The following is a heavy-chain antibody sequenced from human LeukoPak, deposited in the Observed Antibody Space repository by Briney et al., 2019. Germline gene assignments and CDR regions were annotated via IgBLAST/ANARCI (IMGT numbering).Heavy chain of an antibody. CDR3: ARVTMVTTSPWSWGPKKMGQEVTWHDP. Sequence: GASVKVSCKTSGYTFRDYGITWVRQAPGQGLEWMGWIRNDNGNREYAQKIQGRVTMTRDTSTSTAYMELRSLTSDDTAVYYCARVTMVTTSPWSWGPKKMGQEVTWHDPWGQGTLVTVSS. D-gene: IGHD4/OR15-4a*01. J-gene: IGHJ5*02. V-gene: IGHV1-18*01. CDR1: GYTFRDYG. CDR2: IRNDNGNR.